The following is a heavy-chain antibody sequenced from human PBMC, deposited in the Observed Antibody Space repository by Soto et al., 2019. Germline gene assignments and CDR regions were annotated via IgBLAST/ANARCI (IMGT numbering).Heavy chain of an antibody. CDR3: ARDRKLFGEFIQRYYYYYGMGV. J-gene: IGHJ6*02. CDR2: IYHSGST. D-gene: IGHD3-10*02. Sequence: PSETLSLTCAVSGGSISSSNWWSWVRQPPGNGLEWIGEIYHSGSTNYNPSLKSRVTISVDKSKNQFSLKLSSVTAADTAVYYCARDRKLFGEFIQRYYYYYGMGVWGQGPTVTVSS. CDR1: GGSISSSNW. V-gene: IGHV4-4*02.